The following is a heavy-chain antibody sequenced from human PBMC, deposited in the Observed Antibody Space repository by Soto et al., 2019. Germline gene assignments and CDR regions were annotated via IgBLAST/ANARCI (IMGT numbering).Heavy chain of an antibody. Sequence: GASVKVSCKASGYTFTSYGISWVRQAPGQGLEWMGWISAYNGNTNYAQKLQGRVTMTTDTSTSTVYMELRSLRSDDTAVYYCAIDADYYDSSGYDPAFDIWGQGTMVTVSS. CDR2: ISAYNGNT. J-gene: IGHJ3*02. D-gene: IGHD3-22*01. V-gene: IGHV1-18*01. CDR1: GYTFTSYG. CDR3: AIDADYYDSSGYDPAFDI.